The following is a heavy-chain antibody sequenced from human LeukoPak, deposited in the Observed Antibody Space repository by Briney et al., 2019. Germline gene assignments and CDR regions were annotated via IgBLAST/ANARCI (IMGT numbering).Heavy chain of an antibody. CDR1: GFTFSSHS. CDR3: ARDNWYDWVADY. D-gene: IGHD1-20*01. V-gene: IGHV3-48*01. J-gene: IGHJ4*02. Sequence: GGSLRLSCAASGFTFSSHSMNWVRQAPGKGLEWVSYISSSSSNIYYADSVKGRFTISRDNAKNSLYLQMNSLRAEDTAVYYCARDNWYDWVADYWGQGTLVTVSS. CDR2: ISSSSSNI.